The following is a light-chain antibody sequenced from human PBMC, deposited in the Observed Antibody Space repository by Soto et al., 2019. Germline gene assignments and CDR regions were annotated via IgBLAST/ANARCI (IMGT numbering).Light chain of an antibody. J-gene: IGKJ2*01. CDR2: GAS. Sequence: EIVLTQSPGTLSSSPGERATLSCRASQSVGCSYLAWYQQKPGLAPRLLIYGASSRAAGIPHRFSGSGSGTDFPLTISRLEPEDFAEYYCQQYGSLYTFGQGTKLEIK. CDR3: QQYGSLYT. V-gene: IGKV3-20*01. CDR1: QSVGCSY.